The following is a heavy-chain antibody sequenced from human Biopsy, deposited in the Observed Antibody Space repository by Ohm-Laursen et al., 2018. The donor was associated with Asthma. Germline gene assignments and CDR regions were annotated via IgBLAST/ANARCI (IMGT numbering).Heavy chain of an antibody. V-gene: IGHV3-7*01. CDR2: ITHDGTEK. J-gene: IGHJ1*01. Sequence: SLRLSCAASGFTFGDYWMSWVRQVPGKGLEGVANITHDGTEKNHVDSLKGRFTISRDNAKNSLYLQMNSLRAEDTAVYYCARTFHFWSPYHAEHYQLWGQGTLVTVPS. D-gene: IGHD3-3*02. CDR3: ARTFHFWSPYHAEHYQL. CDR1: GFTFGDYW.